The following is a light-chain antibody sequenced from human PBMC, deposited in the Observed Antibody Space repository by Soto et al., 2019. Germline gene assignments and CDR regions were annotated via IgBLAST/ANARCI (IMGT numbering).Light chain of an antibody. V-gene: IGKV1-39*01. CDR3: HQSYSVPR. CDR2: AAS. CDR1: RSISNY. J-gene: IGKJ1*01. Sequence: DIQMTQSPSSLSASVGDRVTITCRASRSISNYLNWYQQKSGKVPILLIYAASILQTGVPSRFSGTGTGTAFTLTITSLQPEDYATYSRHQSYSVPRFGPGNRVDLK.